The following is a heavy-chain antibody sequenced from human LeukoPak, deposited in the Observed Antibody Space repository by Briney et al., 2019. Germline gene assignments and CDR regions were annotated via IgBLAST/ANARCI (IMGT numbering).Heavy chain of an antibody. CDR1: GFTFSNYW. D-gene: IGHD1-20*01. CDR2: ISRDGDTT. Sequence: GGSLRLSCAASGFTFSNYWMHWVRQAPGKGLVWVARISRDGDTTGYADSVMGRFTISRDNAKNTVSLHMTSLRVDDTAIYYCARDQITGSLDVWGQGTTVTVSS. CDR3: ARDQITGSLDV. V-gene: IGHV3-74*01. J-gene: IGHJ6*01.